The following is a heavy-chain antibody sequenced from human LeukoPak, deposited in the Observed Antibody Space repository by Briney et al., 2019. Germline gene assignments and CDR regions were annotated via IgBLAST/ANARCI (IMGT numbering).Heavy chain of an antibody. CDR1: GWSFNDYY. Sequence: PSDTLSLTCAVYGWSFNDYYWNWIRQPPGKGLEWIGEINARGDTNYNPSLKSRVTISVDTSKKQFPLSLTSMIAADTALYYCARGQVPAARGYNWFDPWGQGTLVSVCS. V-gene: IGHV4-34*01. D-gene: IGHD2-2*01. J-gene: IGHJ5*02. CDR3: ARGQVPAARGYNWFDP. CDR2: INARGDT.